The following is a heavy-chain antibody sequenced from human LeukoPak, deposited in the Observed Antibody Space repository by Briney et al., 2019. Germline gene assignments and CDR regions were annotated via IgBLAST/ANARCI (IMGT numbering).Heavy chain of an antibody. CDR2: ISGSGGST. CDR3: ASRLYSSQG. CDR1: GFTFSSCA. V-gene: IGHV3-23*01. D-gene: IGHD6-13*01. J-gene: IGHJ4*02. Sequence: GGSLRLSCAASGFTFSSCAMSWVRQAPGKGLEWVSAISGSGGSTYYADSVKGRFTISRDNSRSTVYLQMNSLRAEDSAVYYCASRLYSSQGWGQGTLVTVSS.